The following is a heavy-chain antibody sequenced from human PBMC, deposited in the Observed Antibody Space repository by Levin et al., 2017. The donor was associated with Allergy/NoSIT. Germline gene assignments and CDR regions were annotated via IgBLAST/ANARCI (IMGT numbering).Heavy chain of an antibody. CDR3: ARQSGSIAAAGDPYYYYGMDV. V-gene: IGHV5-51*01. Sequence: GGSLRLSCKGSGSSFTSYWIGWVRQMPGKGLEWMGIIYPGDSDTRYSPSFQGQVTISADKSISTAYLQWSSLKASDTAMYYCARQSGSIAAAGDPYYYYGMDVWGQGTTVTVSS. CDR2: IYPGDSDT. J-gene: IGHJ6*02. CDR1: GSSFTSYW. D-gene: IGHD6-13*01.